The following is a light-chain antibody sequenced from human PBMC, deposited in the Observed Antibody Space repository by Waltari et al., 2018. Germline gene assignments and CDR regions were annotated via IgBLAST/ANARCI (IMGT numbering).Light chain of an antibody. CDR3: QQYDNLPPHT. Sequence: DIQMTQSPSSLSASVGDRVTITCQASQDISNYLNWYQRKPGKAPNLQIYDASNLETGVPSMFSGSGSGTDFTFTISILQPEDIATYYCQQYDNLPPHTFGQGTKLEIK. J-gene: IGKJ2*01. CDR2: DAS. CDR1: QDISNY. V-gene: IGKV1-33*01.